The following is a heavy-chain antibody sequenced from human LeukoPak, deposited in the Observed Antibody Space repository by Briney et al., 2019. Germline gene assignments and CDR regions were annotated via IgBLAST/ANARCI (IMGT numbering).Heavy chain of an antibody. CDR2: IHYTGST. Sequence: PSETLSLTCTVSGGSISSYYWSWIRQSPGKGLECIGYIHYTGSTNYNPSLKSRVTIPVETSKNQFSLKLKSVTAADTAVYYCARGGYYGSGNDFRFDPWGQGTLVTVSS. D-gene: IGHD3-10*01. J-gene: IGHJ5*02. V-gene: IGHV4-59*01. CDR3: ARGGYYGSGNDFRFDP. CDR1: GGSISSYY.